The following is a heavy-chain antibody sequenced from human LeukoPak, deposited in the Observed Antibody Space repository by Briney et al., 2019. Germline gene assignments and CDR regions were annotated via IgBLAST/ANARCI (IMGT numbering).Heavy chain of an antibody. CDR3: ARGGTTVTTFTDAFDI. J-gene: IGHJ3*02. D-gene: IGHD4-17*01. CDR1: GYTSSGYY. V-gene: IGHV1-2*02. CDR2: INPSSGGT. Sequence: EASVKVSCKASGYTSSGYYMHWVRHAPGRGLEWMGWINPSSGGTNYAQKFQGRVTMTRDTSISTAYMQLSRLRSDDTAVYYCARGGTTVTTFTDAFDIWGQGTMVTVSS.